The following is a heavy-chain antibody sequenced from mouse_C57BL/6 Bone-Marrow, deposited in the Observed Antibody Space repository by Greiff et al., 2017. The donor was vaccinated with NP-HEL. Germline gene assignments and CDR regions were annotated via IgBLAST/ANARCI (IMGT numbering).Heavy chain of an antibody. J-gene: IGHJ2*01. CDR1: GYTFTTYP. CDR3: ARGSNYWYYFDY. V-gene: IGHV1-47*01. Sequence: QVQLQQSGAELVKPGASVKMSCKASGYTFTTYPIEWVKQNHGKSLEWIGNFHPYNDDTAYNEKFKNKATLTVEKSSSTVYLELSRLTSDDSSVYYFARGSNYWYYFDYWGQGTTLTVSS. CDR2: FHPYNDDT. D-gene: IGHD2-5*01.